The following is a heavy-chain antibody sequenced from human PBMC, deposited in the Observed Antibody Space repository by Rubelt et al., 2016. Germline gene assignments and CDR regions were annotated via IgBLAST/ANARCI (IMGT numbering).Heavy chain of an antibody. CDR3: ARLERFFGPFDP. CDR2: IYPGDSDT. CDR1: GYSFTTYW. J-gene: IGHJ5*02. Sequence: EVQLVQSGPEVKKPGESLKISCKGSGYSFTTYWIGWVRQMPGKGLEWMGIIYPGDSDTRYSPAFQGQGTISADRSISAGYVQWRSLKASDAAMYYCARLERFFGPFDPWGQGSLVTVSS. D-gene: IGHD1-1*01. V-gene: IGHV5-51*01.